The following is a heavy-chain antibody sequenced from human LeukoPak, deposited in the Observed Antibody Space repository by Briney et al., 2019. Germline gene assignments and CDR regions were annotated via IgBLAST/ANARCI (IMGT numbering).Heavy chain of an antibody. CDR3: ARDYGAQWRYYYHYMDV. CDR1: GYTFTSYG. CDR2: ISAYNGNT. V-gene: IGHV1-18*01. Sequence: GASVKVSCKASGYTFTSYGISWVRQAPAQGLEWMGWISAYNGNTNNSQKLQGRLTMITDTSTSTAYMELRSLRSDDTAVYYCARDYGAQWRYYYHYMDVWGKGTTVTVSS. D-gene: IGHD4-17*01. J-gene: IGHJ6*03.